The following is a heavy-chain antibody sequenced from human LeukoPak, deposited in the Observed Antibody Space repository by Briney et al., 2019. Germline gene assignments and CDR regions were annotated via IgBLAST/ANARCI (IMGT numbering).Heavy chain of an antibody. CDR1: GVSFSGYY. J-gene: IGHJ4*02. V-gene: IGHV4-34*01. CDR2: INHSGST. Sequence: SETLSLTCAVYGVSFSGYYWSWIRQPPGKGLEWIGEINHSGSTNYNPYLKSRVTISVDTSKNQFSLKLSSVTSADTAVYYCARAGYYDSRTAIDYWGQGTLVTVSS. D-gene: IGHD3-22*01. CDR3: ARAGYYDSRTAIDY.